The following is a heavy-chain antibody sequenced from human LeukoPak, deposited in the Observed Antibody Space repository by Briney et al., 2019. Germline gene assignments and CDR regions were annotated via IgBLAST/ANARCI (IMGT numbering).Heavy chain of an antibody. Sequence: SQTLSLTCAVYGGSFSGYYWSWIRQPPGKGLEWIGYIYYSGTTNYNPSLESRVTISVDTSKNQFSLKLSSVTAADTAVYYCARNSGYRWFDPWGQGTLVTVSS. J-gene: IGHJ5*02. CDR2: IYYSGTT. CDR3: ARNSGYRWFDP. D-gene: IGHD3-22*01. CDR1: GGSFSGYY. V-gene: IGHV4-59*01.